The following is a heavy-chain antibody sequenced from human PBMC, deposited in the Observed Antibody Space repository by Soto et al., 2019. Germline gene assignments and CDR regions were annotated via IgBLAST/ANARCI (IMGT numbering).Heavy chain of an antibody. V-gene: IGHV6-1*01. CDR2: TYYRSKWYN. CDR3: ARGGAAAGQRYFDY. CDR1: GDSVSSNSAA. J-gene: IGHJ4*02. D-gene: IGHD6-13*01. Sequence: SQTLSLTCAISGDSVSSNSAAWNWIRQSPSRGLEWLGRTYYRSKWYNDYAVSVKSRITINPDTSKNQFSLQLNSVTPEDTAVYHCARGGAAAGQRYFDYCGKGTLVTVSS.